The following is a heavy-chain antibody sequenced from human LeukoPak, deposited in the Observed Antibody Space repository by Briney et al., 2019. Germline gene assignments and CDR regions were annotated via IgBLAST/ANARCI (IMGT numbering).Heavy chain of an antibody. Sequence: ASVKASCKASGYTFTSYDINWVRQATGQGLEWMGWMNPNSGNTGYAQKFQGRVTMTRNTSISTAYMELSSLRSEDTAVYYCAKDRVAVAGNWFDPWGQGTLVTVSS. CDR2: MNPNSGNT. D-gene: IGHD6-19*01. J-gene: IGHJ5*02. CDR1: GYTFTSYD. CDR3: AKDRVAVAGNWFDP. V-gene: IGHV1-8*01.